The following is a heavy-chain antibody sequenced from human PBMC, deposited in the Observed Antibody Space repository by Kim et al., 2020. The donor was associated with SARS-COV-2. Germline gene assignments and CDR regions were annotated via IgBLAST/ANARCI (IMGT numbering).Heavy chain of an antibody. Sequence: ASVTVSCKVSGYTLTELSMHWVRQAPGKGLEWMGGFDPEDGETIYAQKFQGRVTMTEDTSTDTAYMELSSLRSEDTAVYYCATSRAGYYYYGMDVWGQGTTVTVAS. CDR3: ATSRAGYYYYGMDV. J-gene: IGHJ6*02. CDR2: FDPEDGET. CDR1: GYTLTELS. V-gene: IGHV1-24*01.